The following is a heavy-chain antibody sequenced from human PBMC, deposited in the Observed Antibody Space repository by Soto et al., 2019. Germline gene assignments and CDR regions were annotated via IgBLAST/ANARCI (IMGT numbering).Heavy chain of an antibody. V-gene: IGHV5-51*01. CDR3: ARGSALRFLEWLSPHFDY. CDR1: GYSFTSYW. D-gene: IGHD3-3*01. Sequence: EVQLVQSGAEVKKPGESLKISCKGSGYSFTSYWSGWVRQMPGKGLEWMGIIYPGDSDTRYSPSFQGQVTLSADKSIRTAYLQWSSLKASDTAMYYCARGSALRFLEWLSPHFDYWGQGTLVTVSS. J-gene: IGHJ4*02. CDR2: IYPGDSDT.